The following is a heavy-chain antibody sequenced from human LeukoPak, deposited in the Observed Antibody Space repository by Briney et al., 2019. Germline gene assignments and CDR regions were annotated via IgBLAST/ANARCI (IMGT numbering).Heavy chain of an antibody. D-gene: IGHD3-10*01. Sequence: SETLSLTCAVYGGSFSGYYWSWIRQPPGKGLEWIGEINHSGSTNYNPSLKSRVTISVDTSKNQFSLKLSSVTAADTAVYYCAREHYGSGSYDYWGQGTLVTVSS. CDR2: INHSGST. CDR1: GGSFSGYY. CDR3: AREHYGSGSYDY. V-gene: IGHV4-34*01. J-gene: IGHJ4*02.